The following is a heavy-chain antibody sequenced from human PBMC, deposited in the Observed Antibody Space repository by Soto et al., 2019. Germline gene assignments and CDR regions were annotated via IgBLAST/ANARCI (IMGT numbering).Heavy chain of an antibody. CDR1: GGTFSSYA. Sequence: SVKVSCKASGGTFSSYAISWVRQAPGQGLEWMGGIIPIFGTANYAQKFQGRVTITADESTSTAYMELSSLRSEDTAVYYCARDQSRTMIVVVLGGNWFDPWGQGTLVTVSS. CDR2: IIPIFGTA. J-gene: IGHJ5*02. CDR3: ARDQSRTMIVVVLGGNWFDP. V-gene: IGHV1-69*13. D-gene: IGHD3-22*01.